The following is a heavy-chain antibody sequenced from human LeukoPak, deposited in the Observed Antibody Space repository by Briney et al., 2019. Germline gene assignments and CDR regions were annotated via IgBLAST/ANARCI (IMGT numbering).Heavy chain of an antibody. J-gene: IGHJ4*02. CDR3: ARDRLLTGSGCLDF. D-gene: IGHD6-19*01. Sequence: GRSLRLSCAASGFTFNSYSMNWVRQAPGKGLEWVSSISSSSFSISYADSVKGRFFISRDNAKNSLFLQMITLRAEDSAVYYCARDRLLTGSGCLDFWGQGTLVTVSS. CDR2: ISSSSFSI. CDR1: GFTFNSYS. V-gene: IGHV3-21*01.